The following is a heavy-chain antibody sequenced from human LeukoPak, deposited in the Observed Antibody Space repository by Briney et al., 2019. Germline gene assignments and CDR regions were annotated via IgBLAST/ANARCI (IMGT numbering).Heavy chain of an antibody. J-gene: IGHJ4*02. V-gene: IGHV3-7*01. Sequence: GGSLRLSCAASGFIFGDYWMSWGRQAPEKGLEWGGMIKQDGSAIHYADSVKGRFTISRDNAKNSLYLQMDSLRAEDTAVCYCARDILRVGVTLYFDYWGQGNLVTVSS. CDR2: IKQDGSAI. CDR1: GFIFGDYW. D-gene: IGHD1-26*01. CDR3: ARDILRVGVTLYFDY.